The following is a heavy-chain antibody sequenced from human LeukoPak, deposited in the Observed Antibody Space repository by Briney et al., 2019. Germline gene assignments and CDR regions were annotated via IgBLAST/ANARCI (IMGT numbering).Heavy chain of an antibody. J-gene: IGHJ3*02. CDR2: IRDSGAST. CDR3: AKAGRSGWYPGWPFDI. V-gene: IGHV3-23*01. Sequence: GGSLRLSCAASGFTFLTYAMSWVRQAPGKGLQWVSVIRDSGASTYYADSVKGRFTISRDNSKYTLYLQMNSLSAEDTAVYYCAKAGRSGWYPGWPFDIWGKGTMVTVSS. CDR1: GFTFLTYA. D-gene: IGHD6-19*01.